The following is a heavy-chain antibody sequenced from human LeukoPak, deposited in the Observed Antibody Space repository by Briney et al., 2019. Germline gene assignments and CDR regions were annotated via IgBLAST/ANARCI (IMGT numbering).Heavy chain of an antibody. CDR1: GFTFSRYW. Sequence: PGGSLRLSCAASGFTFSRYWMHWVRQAPGKGLVWVSRIKTDGTYTSYADSVKGRFTISRDNAKSTLYLQMNALRGEDTAVYYCASEEGGLGVWGQGTTVTVSS. V-gene: IGHV3-74*01. J-gene: IGHJ6*02. CDR3: ASEEGGLGV. CDR2: IKTDGTYT.